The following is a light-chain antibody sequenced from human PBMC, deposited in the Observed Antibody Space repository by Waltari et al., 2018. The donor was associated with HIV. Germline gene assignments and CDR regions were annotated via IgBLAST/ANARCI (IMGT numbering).Light chain of an antibody. V-gene: IGLV2-14*03. CDR2: EVS. CDR3: SSYTSSDTVV. Sequence: QSALTQPASVSGSPGQSITISCTGTTSDVGGYNSVSWYQQHPAKAPKFVILEVSSRPSGVSNRFSGSKSGNTASLTISGLQAEDEAHYYCSSYTSSDTVVFGGGTKVTVL. CDR1: TSDVGGYNS. J-gene: IGLJ2*01.